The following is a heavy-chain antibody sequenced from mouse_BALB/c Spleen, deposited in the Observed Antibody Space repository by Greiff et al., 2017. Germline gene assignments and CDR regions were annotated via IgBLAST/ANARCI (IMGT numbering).Heavy chain of an antibody. D-gene: IGHD1-1*01. V-gene: IGHV6-3*01. J-gene: IGHJ2*01. Sequence: EVKLMESGGGLVQPGGSMKLSCVASGFTFSSYWMSWVRQSPEKGLEWVAEIRLKSDNYATHYAESVKGKFTISRDDSKSRLYLQMNSLRAEDTGIYYCTGYYYGSSYWGQGTTLTVSS. CDR1: GFTFSSYW. CDR3: TGYYYGSSY. CDR2: IRLKSDNYAT.